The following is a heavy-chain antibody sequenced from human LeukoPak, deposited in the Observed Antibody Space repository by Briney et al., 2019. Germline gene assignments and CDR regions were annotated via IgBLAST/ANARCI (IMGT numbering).Heavy chain of an antibody. Sequence: GRSLRLSCAASGFTFSSYGMHWVRQAPGKGLEWVAVIWYDGSNKYYADSVKGRFTISRDNSKNTLYLQMNSLRAEDTAVYYCARGGRTVTSNWFDPWGQGTLVTVSS. D-gene: IGHD4-17*01. V-gene: IGHV3-33*01. CDR2: IWYDGSNK. CDR1: GFTFSSYG. CDR3: ARGGRTVTSNWFDP. J-gene: IGHJ5*02.